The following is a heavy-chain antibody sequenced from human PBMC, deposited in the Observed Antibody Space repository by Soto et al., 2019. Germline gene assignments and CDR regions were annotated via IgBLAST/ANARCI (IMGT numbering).Heavy chain of an antibody. J-gene: IGHJ4*02. D-gene: IGHD5-18*01. CDR2: ISSSSSYI. CDR1: GFTFSSYS. V-gene: IGHV3-21*01. Sequence: EVQLVESGGGLVKPGGSLRLSCAASGFTFSSYSMNWVRQAPGKGLEWVSSISSSSSYIYYPDSVKGRFTISRDNAKNSLYLQMNSLRAEDTAVYYCASDYSFFDYWGQGTLVTVSS. CDR3: ASDYSFFDY.